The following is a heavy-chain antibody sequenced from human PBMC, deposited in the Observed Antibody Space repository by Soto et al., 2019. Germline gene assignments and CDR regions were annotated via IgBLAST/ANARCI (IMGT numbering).Heavy chain of an antibody. D-gene: IGHD6-6*01. J-gene: IGHJ5*02. CDR3: ARSLPESSSSRDWFDP. Sequence: SETVSLTCAVSGGSISSSNWWSWGRQPPRRGLEWIGEIYHSGSTNYNPSLKSRVTISVDKPKNQFSLKLSSVTAADTAVYYCARSLPESSSSRDWFDPWGQGTLVTVSS. CDR2: IYHSGST. CDR1: GGSISSSNW. V-gene: IGHV4-4*02.